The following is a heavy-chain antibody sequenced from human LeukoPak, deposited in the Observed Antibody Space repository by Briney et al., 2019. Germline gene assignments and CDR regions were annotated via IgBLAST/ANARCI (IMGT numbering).Heavy chain of an antibody. D-gene: IGHD6-13*01. Sequence: PGGFLRLSCAASGFTFSSYAMHWVRQAPGKGLEWVAVISYDGSNKYYADSVKGRFTISRDNSKNTLYLQMNSLRAEDTAVYYCARRDDSSSWYEYFQHWGQGTLVTVSS. V-gene: IGHV3-30-3*01. CDR1: GFTFSSYA. J-gene: IGHJ1*01. CDR3: ARRDDSSSWYEYFQH. CDR2: ISYDGSNK.